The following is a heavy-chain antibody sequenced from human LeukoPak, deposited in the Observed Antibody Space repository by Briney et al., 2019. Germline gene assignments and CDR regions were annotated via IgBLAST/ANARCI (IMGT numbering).Heavy chain of an antibody. CDR3: ARRESGYPFDY. D-gene: IGHD3-3*01. CDR2: INHSGST. J-gene: IGHJ4*02. V-gene: IGHV4-34*01. Sequence: PSETLSLTCAVYGGSFSGYYWSWIRQPPGKGLEWIGEINHSGSTNYNPSLKSRVTMSVDTSKNQFSLKLTSVTAADTAVYYCARRESGYPFDYWGQGTLVTVSS. CDR1: GGSFSGYY.